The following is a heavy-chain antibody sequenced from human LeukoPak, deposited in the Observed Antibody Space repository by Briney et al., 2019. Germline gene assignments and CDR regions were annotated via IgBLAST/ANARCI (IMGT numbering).Heavy chain of an antibody. Sequence: PGGSLRLSCAASGFTFSDYYMSWIRQAPGKGLEWVSYISSSGSTIYYADSVKGRFTISRDNAKNSLYLQMNSLGAEDTAVYYCARDTEIRGRLAFDIWGQGTMVTVSS. V-gene: IGHV3-11*04. D-gene: IGHD3-10*01. CDR1: GFTFSDYY. CDR2: ISSSGSTI. J-gene: IGHJ3*02. CDR3: ARDTEIRGRLAFDI.